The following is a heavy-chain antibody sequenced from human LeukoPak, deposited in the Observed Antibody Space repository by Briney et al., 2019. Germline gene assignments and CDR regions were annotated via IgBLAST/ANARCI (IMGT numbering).Heavy chain of an antibody. CDR2: FDPEDGET. Sequence: GASVKVSCKVSGYTLTELSMHWVRQAPGKGLEWMGGFDPEDGETIYAQKFQGRVTMTEDTSTDTAYMELSSLRSEDTAVYYCATGGEPPYSWASPSDYYYYGMDVWGQGTTVTVSS. CDR1: GYTLTELS. D-gene: IGHD1-14*01. CDR3: ATGGEPPYSWASPSDYYYYGMDV. J-gene: IGHJ6*02. V-gene: IGHV1-24*01.